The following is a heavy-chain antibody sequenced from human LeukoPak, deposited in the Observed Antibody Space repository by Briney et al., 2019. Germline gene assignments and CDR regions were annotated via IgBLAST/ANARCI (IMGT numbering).Heavy chain of an antibody. V-gene: IGHV1-69*05. D-gene: IGHD6-19*01. CDR2: IFTIFGTA. CDR1: GGTFSSYA. Sequence: SVKVSCKASGGTFSSYAISWVRQAPGRGLEWMGRIFTIFGTANYVQKFQGRVTITTDESTSTAYMELSSLRAEDTAVYYCARGGSSGWYTDIWGQGTMVTVSS. J-gene: IGHJ3*02. CDR3: ARGGSSGWYTDI.